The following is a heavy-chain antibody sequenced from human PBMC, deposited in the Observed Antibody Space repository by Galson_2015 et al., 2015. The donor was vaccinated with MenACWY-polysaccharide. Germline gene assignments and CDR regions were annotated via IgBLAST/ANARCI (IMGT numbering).Heavy chain of an antibody. CDR3: AKTRGGDTAVDS. CDR1: GFTFSTYA. CDR2: ISGTGGRP. Sequence: SLRLSCAASGFTFSTYAMSWVRQAPGKGPEWVSFISGTGGRPEYVDSVKVRFTISRDNSKNSLDLQMNSLRAEDTAVYYCAKTRGGDTAVDSWGQGTLVTVSS. D-gene: IGHD5-18*01. J-gene: IGHJ4*02. V-gene: IGHV3-23*01.